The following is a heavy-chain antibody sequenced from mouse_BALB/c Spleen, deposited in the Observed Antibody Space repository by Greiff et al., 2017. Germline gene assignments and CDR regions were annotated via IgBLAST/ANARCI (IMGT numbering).Heavy chain of an antibody. CDR2: INPYNGGT. CDR3: ARRDYYGSRWAMDY. J-gene: IGHJ4*01. CDR1: GYSFTGYT. D-gene: IGHD1-1*01. Sequence: VQLQQSGAELMKPGASVKISCKASGYSFTGYTMNWVKQSHGKNLEWIGLINPYNGGTSYNQKFKGKATLTVDKSSSTAYMELLSLTSEDSAVYYCARRDYYGSRWAMDYWGQGTSVTVSS. V-gene: IGHV1-18*01.